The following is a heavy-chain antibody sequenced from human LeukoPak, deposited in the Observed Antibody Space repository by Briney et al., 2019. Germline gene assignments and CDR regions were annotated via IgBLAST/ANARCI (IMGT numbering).Heavy chain of an antibody. CDR3: VRWGSYGGYDY. D-gene: IGHD3-16*01. CDR2: ISSSSSTI. CDR1: GFTFSDYY. J-gene: IGHJ4*02. V-gene: IGHV3-11*01. Sequence: GGSLRLSCEASGFTFSDYYMTWIRQAPGKGLEWVSDISSSSSTISYTDSVKGRFTISRDNPKNSLYLQMNSLRAEDTAVYYCVRWGSYGGYDYWGQGTLVTVSS.